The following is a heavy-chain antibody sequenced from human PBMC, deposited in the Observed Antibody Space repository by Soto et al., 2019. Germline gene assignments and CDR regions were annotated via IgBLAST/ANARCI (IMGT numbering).Heavy chain of an antibody. V-gene: IGHV3-64*01. D-gene: IGHD6-6*01. Sequence: SLRLSCAASGFTLMGYAMDWVRQAPGKGLEYVSGISSNGVGTYYANSVQGRFTISRDNSKNTVYLQMGSLRPEDMAVYYCARRARPDFYYMDVWGKGTTVTVS. CDR2: ISSNGVGT. J-gene: IGHJ6*03. CDR3: ARRARPDFYYMDV. CDR1: GFTLMGYA.